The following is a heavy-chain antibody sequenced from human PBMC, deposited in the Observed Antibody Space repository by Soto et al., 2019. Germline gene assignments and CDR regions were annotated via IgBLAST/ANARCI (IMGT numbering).Heavy chain of an antibody. J-gene: IGHJ4*02. D-gene: IGHD2-2*01. Sequence: GGSLRLSCAASGFTFSSHAMSWVRQAPGKGLEWVSAISGSGGSTYYADSVKGRFTISRDNSKNTLYLQMNSLRAEDTAVYYCAKARGSTTPAPGSYWGQGTLVTVSS. CDR3: AKARGSTTPAPGSY. V-gene: IGHV3-23*01. CDR2: ISGSGGST. CDR1: GFTFSSHA.